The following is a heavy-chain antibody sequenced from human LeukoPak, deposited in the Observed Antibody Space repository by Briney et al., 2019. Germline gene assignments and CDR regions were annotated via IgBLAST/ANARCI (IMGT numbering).Heavy chain of an antibody. V-gene: IGHV4-4*09. J-gene: IGHJ4*02. D-gene: IGHD5-18*01. CDR1: GGSISSYY. CDR2: IYTSGST. CDR3: ARRRGYSYVYDY. Sequence: SETLSLTCTVSGGSISSYYWSWIRQPPGKGLEWIGYIYTSGSTNYNPSLKSRVTISVDTSKNQFSLKLSSVTAADTAVYYCARRRGYSYVYDYWGQGTLVTVSS.